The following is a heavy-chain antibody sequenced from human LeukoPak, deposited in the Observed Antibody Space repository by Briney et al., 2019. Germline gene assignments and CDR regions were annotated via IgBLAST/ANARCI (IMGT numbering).Heavy chain of an antibody. Sequence: SGGSLRLSCAASGFTFSSYAMHWVRQAPGKGLEWVAVISYDGSNKYYADSVKGRLTISRDNSKNTLYLQMNSLRAEDTAVYYCARDPDYYDSSGYYWGQGTLVTVSS. CDR2: ISYDGSNK. CDR1: GFTFSSYA. CDR3: ARDPDYYDSSGYY. J-gene: IGHJ4*02. D-gene: IGHD3-22*01. V-gene: IGHV3-30-3*01.